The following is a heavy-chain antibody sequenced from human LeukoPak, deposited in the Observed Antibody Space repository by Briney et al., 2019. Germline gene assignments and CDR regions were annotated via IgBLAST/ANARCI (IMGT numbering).Heavy chain of an antibody. Sequence: SANVSCKASVYTFTRYYMHWVRQAPGQGLEWMGGIIPIFGTANYAQKFQGRGAITADESTSTAYMELSSLRSEDTAVYYCARAYCGGDCYSKTTEYFQHWGQGTLVTVSS. V-gene: IGHV1-69*13. CDR3: ARAYCGGDCYSKTTEYFQH. J-gene: IGHJ1*01. CDR1: VYTFTRYY. D-gene: IGHD2-21*02. CDR2: IIPIFGTA.